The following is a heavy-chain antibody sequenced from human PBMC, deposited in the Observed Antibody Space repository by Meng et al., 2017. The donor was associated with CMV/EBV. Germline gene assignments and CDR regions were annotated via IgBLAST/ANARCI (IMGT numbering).Heavy chain of an antibody. CDR2: IYLNDDK. CDR3: AHSHPWITIFGVVPNWFDP. V-gene: IGHV2-5*01. D-gene: IGHD3-3*01. J-gene: IGHJ5*02. CDR1: GFSLSTSGVG. Sequence: SGPTLVNPTHTLTLTCTFSGFSLSTSGVGVGWIRQPPGKALEWLALIYLNDDKRYSPSLKSRLTITKDTSKNQVVLTMTNMDPVDTATYYCAHSHPWITIFGVVPNWFDPWGQGTLVTVSS.